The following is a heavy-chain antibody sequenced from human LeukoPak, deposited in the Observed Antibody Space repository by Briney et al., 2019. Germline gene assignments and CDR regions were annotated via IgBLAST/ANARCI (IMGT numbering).Heavy chain of an antibody. D-gene: IGHD2-2*02. CDR2: IYYSGST. CDR3: ARGKVVPAAISLLEYYGMDV. J-gene: IGHJ6*02. Sequence: KPSETLSLTCTVSGGSISSSRYYWGWIRQPPGKGLEWIGSIYYSGSTYYNPSLKSRVSISVDTSKNQFSLKLSSVTAADTAVYYCARGKVVPAAISLLEYYGMDVWGQGTTVTVSS. V-gene: IGHV4-39*01. CDR1: GGSISSSRYY.